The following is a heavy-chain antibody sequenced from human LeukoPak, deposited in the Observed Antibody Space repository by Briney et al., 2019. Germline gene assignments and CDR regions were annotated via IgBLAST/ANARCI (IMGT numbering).Heavy chain of an antibody. D-gene: IGHD3-10*01. CDR1: GFTFSSYA. Sequence: GGSLRLSCAASGFTFSSYAMSWVRQAPGKGLEWVSAISGSGGSTYYADSVKGRFTISRDNSKNTLYLQMNSLRAEDTAVYYCAKDHLLWFGELLWLYYYMDVWGKGTTVTVSS. CDR3: AKDHLLWFGELLWLYYYMDV. CDR2: ISGSGGST. V-gene: IGHV3-23*01. J-gene: IGHJ6*03.